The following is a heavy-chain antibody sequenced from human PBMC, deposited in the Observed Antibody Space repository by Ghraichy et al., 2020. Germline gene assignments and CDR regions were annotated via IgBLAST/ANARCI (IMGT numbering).Heavy chain of an antibody. CDR2: ISSTGGHI. J-gene: IGHJ5*02. V-gene: IGHV3-30-3*01. CDR3: ARKLGESGTTRDDWFDP. D-gene: IGHD1-1*01. CDR1: GFIFSDYA. Sequence: GGSLRLSCSASGFIFSDYAMNWVRQAPGKGLEWVATISSTGGHIFYADSVKGRFTISRDNSKNTLYLQMNSLRGEDTAVYYCARKLGESGTTRDDWFDPWGQGILVTVSS.